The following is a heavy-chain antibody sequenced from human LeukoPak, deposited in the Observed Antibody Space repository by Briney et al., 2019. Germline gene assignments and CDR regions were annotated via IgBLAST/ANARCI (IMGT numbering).Heavy chain of an antibody. Sequence: GGSLRLSCAASGFTFDDYGMSWVRQAPGKGLEWVSSINSSSSYIYYADSVKGRFTISRDNAKNSLYLQMNSLRAEDTAVYYCARDLAWTGTTIYWGQGTLVTVSS. J-gene: IGHJ4*02. CDR3: ARDLAWTGTTIY. CDR2: INSSSSYI. V-gene: IGHV3-21*01. CDR1: GFTFDDYG. D-gene: IGHD1-7*01.